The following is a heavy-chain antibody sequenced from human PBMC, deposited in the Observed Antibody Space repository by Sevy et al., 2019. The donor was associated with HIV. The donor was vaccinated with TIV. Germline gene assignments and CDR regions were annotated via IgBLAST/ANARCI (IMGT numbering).Heavy chain of an antibody. CDR1: GFTFSAYW. CDR2: MKQDGSEQ. CDR3: AKVYQVLGSHYSYYYGMDV. Sequence: GGSLRLSCAASGFTFSAYWMSWVRQAPGKGLEWVATMKQDGSEQYYVDSVKGRLTISRDNAKNSLYLQVNSLRAEDTAVYYCAKVYQVLGSHYSYYYGMDVWGQGTTVTVSS. D-gene: IGHD2-2*01. J-gene: IGHJ6*02. V-gene: IGHV3-7*03.